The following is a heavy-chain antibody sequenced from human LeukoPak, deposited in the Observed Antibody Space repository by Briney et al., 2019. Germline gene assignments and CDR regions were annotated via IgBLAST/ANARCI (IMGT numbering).Heavy chain of an antibody. CDR3: AKDSNYYDSSGPHDY. V-gene: IGHV3-23*01. D-gene: IGHD3-22*01. CDR1: GFTFSSYG. J-gene: IGHJ4*02. Sequence: PGGSLRLSCAASGFTFSSYGMSWVRQAPGKGLEWVSAISGSGGSTYYADSVKGRFTISRDNSKNTLYLQMSSLRAEDTAVYYCAKDSNYYDSSGPHDYWGQGTLVTVSS. CDR2: ISGSGGST.